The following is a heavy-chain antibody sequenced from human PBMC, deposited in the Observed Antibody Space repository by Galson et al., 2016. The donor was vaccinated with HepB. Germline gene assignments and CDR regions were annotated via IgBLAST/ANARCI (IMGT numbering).Heavy chain of an antibody. D-gene: IGHD3-22*01. Sequence: SLRLSCATSGFTFNSFWIHWVRQVPGKGPVWVSRINSDGTNIAYADPVKGRFTTPRDNATNTAYLQMTLLTVDDTAMYYCARDGTFSSGLGIAFDMWGQGTMVTVSS. J-gene: IGHJ3*02. CDR2: INSDGTNI. V-gene: IGHV3-74*01. CDR1: GFTFNSFW. CDR3: ARDGTFSSGLGIAFDM.